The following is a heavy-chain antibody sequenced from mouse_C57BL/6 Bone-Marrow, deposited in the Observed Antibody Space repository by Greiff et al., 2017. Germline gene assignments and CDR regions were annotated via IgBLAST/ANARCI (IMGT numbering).Heavy chain of an antibody. CDR2: INPSNGGT. CDR3: ARGGPITTVVATDFDY. Sequence: VKLQQPGTELVKPGASVKLSCKASGYTFTSYWMHWVKQRPGQGLEWIGNINPSNGGTNYNEKFKSKATLTVDKSSSTAYMQLSSLTSEDSAVYYCARGGPITTVVATDFDYWGQGTTLTVSS. J-gene: IGHJ2*01. V-gene: IGHV1-53*01. D-gene: IGHD1-1*01. CDR1: GYTFTSYW.